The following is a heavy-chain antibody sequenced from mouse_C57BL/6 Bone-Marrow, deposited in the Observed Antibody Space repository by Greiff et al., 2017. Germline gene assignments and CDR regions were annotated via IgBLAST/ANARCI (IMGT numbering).Heavy chain of an antibody. CDR3: ARSSYYSNYVGFAY. J-gene: IGHJ3*01. D-gene: IGHD2-5*01. CDR2: IDPNSGGT. CDR1: GYTFTSYW. V-gene: IGHV1-72*01. Sequence: QVQLQQPGAELVKPGASVKLSCKASGYTFTSYWMHWVKQRPGRGLEWIGRIDPNSGGTKYNEKFKSKATLTVDKPSSTAYMQLSSLTSEDSAVYYCARSSYYSNYVGFAYWGQGTLGTVSA.